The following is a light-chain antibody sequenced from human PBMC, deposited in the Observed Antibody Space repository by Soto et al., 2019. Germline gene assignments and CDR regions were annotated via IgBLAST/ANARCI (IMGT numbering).Light chain of an antibody. CDR2: EVT. Sequence: QSALTQPASVSGSPGQSITISCTGTSSDVGGYNYVSWYQLHPGKAPKLILYEVTNRPSGVSDRFSGSKSGNTASLTISGLQAEDEADYYCSSYTSSPAYGFGTGTKVTVL. V-gene: IGLV2-14*01. CDR1: SSDVGGYNY. CDR3: SSYTSSPAYG. J-gene: IGLJ1*01.